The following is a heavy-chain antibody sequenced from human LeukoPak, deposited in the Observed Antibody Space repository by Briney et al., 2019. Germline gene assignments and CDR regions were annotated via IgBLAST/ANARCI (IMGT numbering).Heavy chain of an antibody. CDR3: ARVAGTTLKFDY. Sequence: GASVKVSCKASGSTFTSYYMHWVRQARGQGLEWMGIINPSGGSTSYAQKFQARVTMTRDTSTSTVYMELSSLRSEDTAVYYCARVAGTTLKFDYWGQGTLVTVSS. J-gene: IGHJ4*02. V-gene: IGHV1-46*01. D-gene: IGHD1-7*01. CDR1: GSTFTSYY. CDR2: INPSGGST.